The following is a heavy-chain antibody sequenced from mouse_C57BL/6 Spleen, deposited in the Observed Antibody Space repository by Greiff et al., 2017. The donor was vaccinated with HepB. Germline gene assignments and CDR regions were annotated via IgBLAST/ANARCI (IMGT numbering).Heavy chain of an antibody. D-gene: IGHD4-1*02. CDR2: ISSGGSYT. CDR3: ARPQLGREYFDV. CDR1: GFTFSSYG. Sequence: VHLVESGGDLVKPGGSLKLSCAASGFTFSSYGMSWVRQTPDKRLEWVATISSGGSYTYYPDSVKGRFTISRDNAKNTLYLQMSSLKSEDTAMYYCARPQLGREYFDVWGTGTTVTVAS. V-gene: IGHV5-6*01. J-gene: IGHJ1*03.